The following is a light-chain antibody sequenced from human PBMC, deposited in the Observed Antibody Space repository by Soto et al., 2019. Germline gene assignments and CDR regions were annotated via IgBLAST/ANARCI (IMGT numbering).Light chain of an antibody. CDR1: QSVSSN. CDR2: GAS. J-gene: IGKJ5*01. CDR3: QQYNNWPPIT. V-gene: IGKV3-15*01. Sequence: EIVMTQSPATLSVSPGERATLSCRASQSVSSNLAWYQQKPGQAPRLLIYGASTRATGIPARFSGSGSGTEFTLTIRSLQSEDFAVYYFQQYNNWPPITFGQGTRLEIK.